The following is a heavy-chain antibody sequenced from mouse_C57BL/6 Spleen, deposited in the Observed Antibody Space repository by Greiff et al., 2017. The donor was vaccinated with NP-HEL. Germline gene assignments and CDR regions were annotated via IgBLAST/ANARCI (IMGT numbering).Heavy chain of an antibody. J-gene: IGHJ1*03. CDR3: ARDEDYGNSYWYFDV. Sequence: QVQLQQSGAELVRPGASVKLSCKASGYTFPDYYINWVKQRPGQGLEWIARIYPGSGNTYYNEKFKGKATLTAEKSSSTAYMQLSSLTSEDSAVYFCARDEDYGNSYWYFDVWGTGTTVTVSS. D-gene: IGHD2-1*01. CDR2: IYPGSGNT. CDR1: GYTFPDYY. V-gene: IGHV1-76*01.